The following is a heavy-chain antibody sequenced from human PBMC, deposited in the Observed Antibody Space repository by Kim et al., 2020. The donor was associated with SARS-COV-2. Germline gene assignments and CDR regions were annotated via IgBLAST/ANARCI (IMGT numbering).Heavy chain of an antibody. J-gene: IGHJ4*02. D-gene: IGHD2-21*01. CDR2: INPNGGST. Sequence: ASVKVSCKASGYTFTSYYMNWVRQATGQGLEWMGIINPNGGSTSYAQKFQGRVTMTRDTSTSTAYMELSSLRSEDTAVYYCAREEHIVVVIAIEGGAFDYWGQGTLVTVSS. CDR3: AREEHIVVVIAIEGGAFDY. CDR1: GYTFTSYY. V-gene: IGHV1-46*01.